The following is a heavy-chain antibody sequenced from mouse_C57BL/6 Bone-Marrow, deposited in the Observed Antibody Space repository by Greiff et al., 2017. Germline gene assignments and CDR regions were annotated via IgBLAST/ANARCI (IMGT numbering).Heavy chain of an antibody. CDR1: GFTFSSYA. D-gene: IGHD1-1*02. V-gene: IGHV5-9-1*02. CDR2: ISSGGDYI. Sequence: EVMLVESGEGLVKPGGSLKLSCAASGFTFSSYAMSWVRQTPEKRLEWVAYISSGGDYIYYADPVKGRFTISRDHARNTLYLQMSSLKSADTAMYYCTRDGVLFKAMDYGGQGTSVTVSS. J-gene: IGHJ4*01. CDR3: TRDGVLFKAMDY.